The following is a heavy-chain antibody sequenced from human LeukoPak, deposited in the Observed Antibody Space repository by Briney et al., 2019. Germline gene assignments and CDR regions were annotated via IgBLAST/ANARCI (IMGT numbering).Heavy chain of an antibody. CDR1: GYTFTSYD. V-gene: IGHV1-8*01. Sequence: ASVKVSCKASGYTFTSYDINWVRQATGQGLEWMGWMNPNSGNTGYAQKFQGRVTMTRNTSISTVYMELSSLRSEDTAVYYCARDLDSPNGSYGYWGQGTLVTVSS. D-gene: IGHD1-26*01. CDR2: MNPNSGNT. CDR3: ARDLDSPNGSYGY. J-gene: IGHJ4*02.